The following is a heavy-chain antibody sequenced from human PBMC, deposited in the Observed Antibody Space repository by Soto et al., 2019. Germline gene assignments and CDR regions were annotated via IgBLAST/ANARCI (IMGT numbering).Heavy chain of an antibody. J-gene: IGHJ4*02. V-gene: IGHV3-74*03. CDR3: VRERQLWRLDS. CDR1: GLTFRSYW. Sequence: EVQLVESGGGLVQPGESLRLSCAASGLTFRSYWMHWVRQAPGKGLVWVSRINTDGSVATYVDSVKGRFIISRDNAKNTHLLHMNRLRAEDTAVYYCVRERQLWRLDSWGPGTLVTVSS. CDR2: INTDGSVA. D-gene: IGHD2-21*01.